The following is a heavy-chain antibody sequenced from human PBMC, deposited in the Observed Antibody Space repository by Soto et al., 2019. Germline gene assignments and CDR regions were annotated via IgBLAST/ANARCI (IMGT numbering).Heavy chain of an antibody. V-gene: IGHV3-30*18. J-gene: IGHJ4*02. CDR2: ISYDGSNK. CDR1: GFTFSSYG. Sequence: QVQLVESGGGVVQPGRSLRLSCAASGFTFSSYGTHWVRQAPGKGLEWVAVISYDGSNKYYADSVKGRFTISRDNSKNTLYLQMNSLRAEDTAVYYCAKDGYYYDSSGYYSNFLFDYWGQGTLVTVSS. D-gene: IGHD3-22*01. CDR3: AKDGYYYDSSGYYSNFLFDY.